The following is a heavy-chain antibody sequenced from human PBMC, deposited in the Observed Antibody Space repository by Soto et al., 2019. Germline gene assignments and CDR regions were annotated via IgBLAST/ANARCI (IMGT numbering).Heavy chain of an antibody. CDR2: TIPIFGTA. J-gene: IGHJ6*02. D-gene: IGHD5-12*01. V-gene: IGHV1-69*19. CDR3: ASDRESGYDKSYYSYGMDV. CDR1: GGTFSSYA. Sequence: QVQLVQSGAEVKKPGSSVKVSCKASGGTFSSYAISWVRQAPGQGLEWMGGTIPIFGTANDAQKFQGRVTITADESTSTAHMGHSSLRSEDTAVYYWASDRESGYDKSYYSYGMDVWGQGTTVTVSS.